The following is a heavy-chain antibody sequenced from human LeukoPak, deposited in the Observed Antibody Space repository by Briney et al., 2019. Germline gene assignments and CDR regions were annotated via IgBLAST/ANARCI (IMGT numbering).Heavy chain of an antibody. V-gene: IGHV4-34*01. CDR1: GGSFSGYY. J-gene: IGHJ4*02. CDR3: AREDYVWGSYYYYFDY. Sequence: PSETLSLTCAVYGGSFSGYYWSWIRQPPGKGLEWIGEINHSGSTNYNPSLKSRVTISVDTSKNQFSLKLSSVTAADTAVYYCAREDYVWGSYYYYFDYWGQGTLVTVSS. D-gene: IGHD3-16*01. CDR2: INHSGST.